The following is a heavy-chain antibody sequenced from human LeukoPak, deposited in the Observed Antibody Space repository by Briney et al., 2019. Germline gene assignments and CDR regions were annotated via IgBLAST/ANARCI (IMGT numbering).Heavy chain of an antibody. CDR2: ISWDGGST. Sequence: GGSLRLSCAASGFTFDDYAMHWVRQDPGKGLEWVSLISWDGGSTYYADSVKGRFTISRDNSKNSLYLQMNSLRAEDTALYYCAKASYTLVAANLQYFQHWGQGTLVTVSS. CDR1: GFTFDDYA. CDR3: AKASYTLVAANLQYFQH. V-gene: IGHV3-43D*03. D-gene: IGHD5-12*01. J-gene: IGHJ1*01.